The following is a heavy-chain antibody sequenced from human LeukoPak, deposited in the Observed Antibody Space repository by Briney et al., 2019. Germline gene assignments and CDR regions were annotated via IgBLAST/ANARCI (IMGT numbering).Heavy chain of an antibody. J-gene: IGHJ4*02. V-gene: IGHV4-59*01. Sequence: SETLSLTFTVSGASITTYYWSWIRQPPGKGPEWIGYMFHSGTTNYNPSLKSRVTISLDTSKTQFSLKLTSVTGADTAVYYCAGGPSSSTSDFWGQGTLVTVSS. CDR1: GASITTYY. D-gene: IGHD6-13*01. CDR3: AGGPSSSTSDF. CDR2: MFHSGTT.